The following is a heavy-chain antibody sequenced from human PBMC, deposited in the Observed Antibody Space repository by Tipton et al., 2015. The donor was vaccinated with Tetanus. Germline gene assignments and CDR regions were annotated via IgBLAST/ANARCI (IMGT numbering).Heavy chain of an antibody. CDR1: GYSFTGYY. CDR3: ARELGGSGFPDY. V-gene: IGHV1-2*02. D-gene: IGHD3-10*01. CDR2: INSNNGGT. Sequence: SGPEVTKPGASVKVSCRASGYSFTGYYIHWLRQAPGQGLEWMGCINSNNGGTNYAQKFQGSVTMTRDTSISTAYMELSRLRSDDTAVYYCARELGGSGFPDYWGQGTLVSVSS. J-gene: IGHJ4*02.